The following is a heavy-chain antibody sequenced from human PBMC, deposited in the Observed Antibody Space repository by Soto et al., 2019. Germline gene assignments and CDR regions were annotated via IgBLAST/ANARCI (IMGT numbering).Heavy chain of an antibody. CDR2: IYYRGNT. Sequence: SETLSLTCSVFGGSMSPYYWSWIRQSPGKGLEWIANIYYRGNTNYNPSLESRVTISIDTSKNQFSLKLNSLTAADTVVYYCARHSKKTGDFDYYYGMDVWGQGTTVT. V-gene: IGHV4-59*08. D-gene: IGHD7-27*01. CDR3: ARHSKKTGDFDYYYGMDV. CDR1: GGSMSPYY. J-gene: IGHJ6*02.